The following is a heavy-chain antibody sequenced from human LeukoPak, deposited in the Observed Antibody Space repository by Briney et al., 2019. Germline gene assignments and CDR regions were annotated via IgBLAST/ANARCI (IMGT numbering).Heavy chain of an antibody. CDR2: INSNSGAT. D-gene: IGHD1-26*01. V-gene: IGHV1-2*02. CDR1: GYTFTDYY. Sequence: ASVKVSCKASGYTFTDYYMHWVRQAPGQGPEWMGWINSNSGATNYAQKFQGRVTMTRDTAISTVYMELSSLRSDDTAVYYCARGRDRGASTPFDYWGQGTLVTVSS. J-gene: IGHJ4*02. CDR3: ARGRDRGASTPFDY.